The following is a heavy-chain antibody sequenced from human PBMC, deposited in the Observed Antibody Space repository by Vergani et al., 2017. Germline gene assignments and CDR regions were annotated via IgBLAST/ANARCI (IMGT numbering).Heavy chain of an antibody. J-gene: IGHJ4*02. CDR2: IYYTGST. CDR3: AREVGSYYGSD. CDR1: GGSISSYY. V-gene: IGHV4-59*13. Sequence: QVQLQESGPGLVKPSETLSLTCIVSGGSISSYYWSWIRQPPGKGLDWIGYIYYTGSTNYNPSLKSRVNISVDTSKNQFSLKLSSVTAADTAVYYCAREVGSYYGSDWGQGTLVTVSS. D-gene: IGHD3-10*01.